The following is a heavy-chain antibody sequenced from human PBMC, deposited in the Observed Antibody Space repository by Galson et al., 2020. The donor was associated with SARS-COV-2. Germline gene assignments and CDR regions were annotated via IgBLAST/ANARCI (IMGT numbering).Heavy chain of an antibody. Sequence: SQTLSLTCSISGDSVSSNSAAWNWIRQSPSRGLEWLGRTYYRSKWYNDYAVSVKSRITINPDTSKNQFSLQLNSVTPEDTAVYYCARGYYYGSGTFGHIYFDYWGQGTLVTVSS. CDR1: GDSVSSNSAA. J-gene: IGHJ4*02. CDR3: ARGYYYGSGTFGHIYFDY. V-gene: IGHV6-1*01. D-gene: IGHD3-10*01. CDR2: TYYRSKWYN.